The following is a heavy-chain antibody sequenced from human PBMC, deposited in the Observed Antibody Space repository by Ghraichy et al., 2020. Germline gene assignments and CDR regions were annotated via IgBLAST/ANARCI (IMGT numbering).Heavy chain of an antibody. J-gene: IGHJ3*02. V-gene: IGHV3-7*01. CDR1: EFTFRSFW. D-gene: IGHD6-13*01. CDR2: IKQDGSEQ. CDR3: VRHSNDLSYAHDI. Sequence: GGSLRLSCAASEFTFRSFWMAWVRQAPGKGLEWVANIKQDGSEQHYVNSVKGRFTISRDNAENSLYLQMNSLRVEDTAVYFCVRHSNDLSYAHDIWGQGTMVTVSS.